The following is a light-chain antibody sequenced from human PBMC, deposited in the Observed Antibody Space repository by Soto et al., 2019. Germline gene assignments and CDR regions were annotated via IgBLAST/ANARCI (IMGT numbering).Light chain of an antibody. CDR1: HRVSSR. J-gene: IGKJ4*01. CDR2: GAS. Sequence: ERVMTQSPATLSVSPGERATLSCRASHRVSSRLAWYPQKPGQAPRLLIYGASTRATGLPARFSGSGSGTEFTLTISSQQSEDFAVDYCHHYTNCPLTFGGGPKVEIK. V-gene: IGKV3-15*01. CDR3: HHYTNCPLT.